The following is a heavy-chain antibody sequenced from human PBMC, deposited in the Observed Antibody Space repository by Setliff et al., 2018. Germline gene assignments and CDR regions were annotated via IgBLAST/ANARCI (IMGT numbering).Heavy chain of an antibody. Sequence: ASVKVSCKTSGYTFNDYGITWVRQVPGRGLEWMGWIASATGKTYSAEKFQDRVTLTTDTSTSTAYLELRSLGSDDTAVYYCSRLVRFCTRTSCQRLSGDDYWGQGTLVTVSS. V-gene: IGHV1-18*01. CDR2: IASATGKT. CDR3: SRLVRFCTRTSCQRLSGDDY. CDR1: GYTFNDYG. J-gene: IGHJ4*02. D-gene: IGHD2-2*01.